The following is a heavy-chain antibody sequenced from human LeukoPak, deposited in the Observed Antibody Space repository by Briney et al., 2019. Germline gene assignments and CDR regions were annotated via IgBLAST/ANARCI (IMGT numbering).Heavy chain of an antibody. Sequence: AGESLRFSCAASGFTFSSYWMSWVRQAPGKGLEWVANIKQDGSEKYYVDSVKGRFTISRDNAKNSLYLQMNSLRAEDTAVYYCARDWSFTEYYYDSSGYYDYYGMDVWGQGTTVTVSS. CDR2: IKQDGSEK. CDR3: ARDWSFTEYYYDSSGYYDYYGMDV. J-gene: IGHJ6*02. D-gene: IGHD3-22*01. V-gene: IGHV3-7*01. CDR1: GFTFSSYW.